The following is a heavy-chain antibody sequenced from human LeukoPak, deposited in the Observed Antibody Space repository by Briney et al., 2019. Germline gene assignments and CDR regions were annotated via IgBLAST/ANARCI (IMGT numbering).Heavy chain of an antibody. D-gene: IGHD3-3*01. CDR1: GYTFTSYG. CDR2: ISAYNGNT. J-gene: IGHJ4*02. V-gene: IGHV1-18*01. Sequence: ASVKVSCKASGYTFTSYGISWVRQAPGQGLEGIGWISAYNGNTNYAQKLQGRVTMTTDTSTSTAYMELRSLRSDDTAVYYCARGGYYDFWSGYYSPVDFYFDYWGQGTLVTVSS. CDR3: ARGGYYDFWSGYYSPVDFYFDY.